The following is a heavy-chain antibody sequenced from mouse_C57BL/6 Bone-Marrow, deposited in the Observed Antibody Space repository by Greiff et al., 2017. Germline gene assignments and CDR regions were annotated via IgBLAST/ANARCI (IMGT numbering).Heavy chain of an antibody. CDR2: IHPSDSDT. CDR3: AIRWLPAWFAY. D-gene: IGHD2-2*01. J-gene: IGHJ3*01. Sequence: VQLQQPGAELVKPGASVKVSCQASGYTFTSYWMHWVKQRPGQGLEWIGRIHPSDSDTNYNQKFKGKATLTVDKSSSTAYMQLSSLTSEDSAVYYCAIRWLPAWFAYWGQGTLVTVSA. V-gene: IGHV1-74*01. CDR1: GYTFTSYW.